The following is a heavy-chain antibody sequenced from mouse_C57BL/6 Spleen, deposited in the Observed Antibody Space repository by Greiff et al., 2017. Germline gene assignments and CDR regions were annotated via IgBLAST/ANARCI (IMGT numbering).Heavy chain of an antibody. CDR1: GFTFSSYA. CDR2: ISDGGSYT. V-gene: IGHV5-4*03. Sequence: DVMLVESGGGLVKPGGSLKLSCAASGFTFSSYAMSWVRQTPEKRLEWVATISDGGSYTYYPDNVKGRFTISRDNAKNNLYLQMSHLKSEDTAMYYCARIYYGNLGYFDYWGQGTTLTVSS. D-gene: IGHD2-1*01. CDR3: ARIYYGNLGYFDY. J-gene: IGHJ2*01.